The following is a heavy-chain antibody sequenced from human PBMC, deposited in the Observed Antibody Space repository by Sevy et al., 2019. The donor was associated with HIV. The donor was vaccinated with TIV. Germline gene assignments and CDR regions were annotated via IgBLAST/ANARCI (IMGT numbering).Heavy chain of an antibody. CDR2: ISGSGYLT. J-gene: IGHJ4*02. V-gene: IGHV3-23*01. Sequence: GGSLRLSCAASGFSFSIYWMSWVRQAPGKGLEWVSAISGSGYLTYYTDSVKGRFTISRDNSKNTLYLQMKSLRAEDTGVYYCAKEGGGYYYDSSGLFDYWGQGTLVTVSS. D-gene: IGHD3-22*01. CDR1: GFSFSIYW. CDR3: AKEGGGYYYDSSGLFDY.